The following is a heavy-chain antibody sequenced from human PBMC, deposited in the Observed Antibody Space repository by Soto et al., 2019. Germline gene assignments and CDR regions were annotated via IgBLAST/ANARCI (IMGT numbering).Heavy chain of an antibody. CDR3: ATRIGNIGWYWLDT. CDR2: IVLGNGNT. V-gene: IGHV1-58*01. J-gene: IGHJ5*02. D-gene: IGHD6-19*01. CDR1: GFTFSSSA. Sequence: SVKVSCKASGFTFSSSAVQWVRQARGRPLEWIGWIVLGNGNTNYAQKFQQRVTITRDMSTSTAYMEVRSLTSEDTAVYYCATRIGNIGWYWLDTWGQGTLVTVSS.